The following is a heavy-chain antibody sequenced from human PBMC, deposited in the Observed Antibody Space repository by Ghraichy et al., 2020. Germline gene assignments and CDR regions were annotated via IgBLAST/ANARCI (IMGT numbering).Heavy chain of an antibody. Sequence: LSLTCAASGFTFSSYAMSWVRQAPGKGLEWVSAISGSGGSTYYADSVKGRFTISRDNSKNTLYLQMNSLRAEDTAVYYCAKVVQDIVLVPAAPDYWGQGTLVTVSS. CDR2: ISGSGGST. CDR3: AKVVQDIVLVPAAPDY. CDR1: GFTFSSYA. J-gene: IGHJ4*02. V-gene: IGHV3-23*01. D-gene: IGHD2-2*01.